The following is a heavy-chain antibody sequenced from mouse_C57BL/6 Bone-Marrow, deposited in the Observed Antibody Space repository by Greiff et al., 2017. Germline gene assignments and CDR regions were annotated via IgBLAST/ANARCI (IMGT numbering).Heavy chain of an antibody. D-gene: IGHD1-1*01. CDR3: ARLEFDGSSGDWYFDV. V-gene: IGHV1-85*01. CDR2: IYPRDGST. Sequence: VHLVESGPELVKPGASVKLSCKASGYTFTSYDINWVKQRPGQGLEGIGWIYPRDGSTTYNEKFKGKATLTVDTSSSTAYMELHSLTSEDSAVYFCARLEFDGSSGDWYFDVWGTGTTVTVSS. J-gene: IGHJ1*03. CDR1: GYTFTSYD.